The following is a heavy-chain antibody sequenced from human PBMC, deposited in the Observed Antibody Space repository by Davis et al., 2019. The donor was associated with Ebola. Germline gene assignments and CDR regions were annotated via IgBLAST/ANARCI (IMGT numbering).Heavy chain of an antibody. V-gene: IGHV5-51*01. CDR3: ARHYYYDSSGYHYYYYGMDV. J-gene: IGHJ6*02. D-gene: IGHD3-22*01. Sequence: GESLKISCKGSGYSFTSYWIGWVRQMPGKGLEWMGIIYPGDPDTRYSPSFQGQVTISADKSISTAYLQWSSLKASDTAMYYCARHYYYDSSGYHYYYYGMDVWGQGATVTVSS. CDR1: GYSFTSYW. CDR2: IYPGDPDT.